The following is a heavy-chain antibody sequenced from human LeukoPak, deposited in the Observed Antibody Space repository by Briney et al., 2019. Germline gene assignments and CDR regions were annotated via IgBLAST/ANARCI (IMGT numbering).Heavy chain of an antibody. J-gene: IGHJ4*02. D-gene: IGHD3-22*01. V-gene: IGHV7-4-1*02. CDR1: GYTFTSYA. Sequence: ASVKVSCKASGYTFTSYAMNWVRQAPGQGLEWTGLINTNTGNPTYAQGFTGRFVFSLDTSVSTAYLQISSLKAEDTAVYYCARGSANYYDSSGPTGDFDYWGQGTLVTVSS. CDR3: ARGSANYYDSSGPTGDFDY. CDR2: INTNTGNP.